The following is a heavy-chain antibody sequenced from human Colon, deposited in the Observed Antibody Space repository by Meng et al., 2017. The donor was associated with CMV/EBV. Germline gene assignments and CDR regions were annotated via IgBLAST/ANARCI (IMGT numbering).Heavy chain of an antibody. CDR2: IKIDGGEK. J-gene: IGHJ6*02. Sequence: GGSLRLSCAASGFTFSSYWMNWVRQAPGKGLEWVANIKIDGGEKYYVNSVKGRFTISRDDAKNSLYLQMDSLRAEDTAVYYCARDRVVTPLFTSYYYGMDVWGQGTTVTVSS. CDR1: GFTFSSYW. D-gene: IGHD2-21*02. V-gene: IGHV3-7*01. CDR3: ARDRVVTPLFTSYYYGMDV.